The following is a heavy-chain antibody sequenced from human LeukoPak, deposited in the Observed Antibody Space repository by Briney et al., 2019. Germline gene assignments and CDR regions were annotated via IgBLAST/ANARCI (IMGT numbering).Heavy chain of an antibody. D-gene: IGHD4-17*01. Sequence: GSLRLSCAASGFTFSTYGMHWVRQAPGKGLEWVALVWSDGNGKFYADSVKGRFTISRDNSKNTLYLQVNSLRADDTAVYYCVRVLTVTFDSWGQGTLVTVSS. V-gene: IGHV3-33*01. J-gene: IGHJ4*02. CDR1: GFTFSTYG. CDR3: VRVLTVTFDS. CDR2: VWSDGNGK.